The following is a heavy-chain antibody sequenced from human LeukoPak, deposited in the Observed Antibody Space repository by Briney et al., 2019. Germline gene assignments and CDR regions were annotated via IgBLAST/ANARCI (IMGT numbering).Heavy chain of an antibody. CDR3: ARQTRSSRIGGSNTYYFDY. Sequence: SETLSLTCTVSGGSISSYYWSWIRQPPGKGLEWIGYIYYSGSTNYNPSLKSRVTISVDTSKNQFSLKLSSVTAADTAVYYCARQTRSSRIGGSNTYYFDYWGQGTLVTVSP. V-gene: IGHV4-59*08. D-gene: IGHD2-15*01. CDR2: IYYSGST. J-gene: IGHJ4*02. CDR1: GGSISSYY.